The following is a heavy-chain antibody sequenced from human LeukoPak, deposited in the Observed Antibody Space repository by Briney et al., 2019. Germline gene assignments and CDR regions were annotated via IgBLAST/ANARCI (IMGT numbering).Heavy chain of an antibody. J-gene: IGHJ4*02. V-gene: IGHV3-30*02. CDR3: VPNGGGPPYFDY. Sequence: GRSLRLSCAASGFTFSSYGMYWVRQAPGKGLEWVAFIRYDGSNKYYADSVKGRFTISRDNSKNTLYLQMNSLRLEDTAVYYCVPNGGGPPYFDYWGQGTLVTVSS. CDR2: IRYDGSNK. D-gene: IGHD3-16*01. CDR1: GFTFSSYG.